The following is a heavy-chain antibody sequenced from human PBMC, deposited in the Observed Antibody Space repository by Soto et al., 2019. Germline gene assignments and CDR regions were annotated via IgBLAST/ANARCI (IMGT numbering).Heavy chain of an antibody. J-gene: IGHJ4*02. V-gene: IGHV1-2*04. CDR3: ARAGRNYYDSSVSPPFDY. CDR1: GYTFTGYY. Sequence: ASVKVSCKASGYTFTGYYMHWVRQAPGQGLEWMGWINPDSGGTNYAQKFQGWVTMTRDTSISTAYMELSRLRSDDTAVYYCARAGRNYYDSSVSPPFDYGGQEPLAT. D-gene: IGHD3-22*01. CDR2: INPDSGGT.